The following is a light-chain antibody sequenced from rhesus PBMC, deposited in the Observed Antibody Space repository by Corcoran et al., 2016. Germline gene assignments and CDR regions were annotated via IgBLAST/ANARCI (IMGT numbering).Light chain of an antibody. CDR1: QGISNY. CDR3: KQHNSNPLT. CDR2: YAS. V-gene: IGKV1S14*01. Sequence: DIQMTQSPSSLSASVGDTVTISCRASQGISNYLAWYQQKPGKAPKPLIYYASNLESGVPSRFSGSGSGTYCTLTISSLQAEDFATYYCKQHNSNPLTFGPGTKLDIK. J-gene: IGKJ3*01.